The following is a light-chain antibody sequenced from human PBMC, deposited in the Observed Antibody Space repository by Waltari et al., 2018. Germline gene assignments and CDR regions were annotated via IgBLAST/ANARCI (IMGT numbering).Light chain of an antibody. Sequence: NVLTQSPGTLSLSPGERATRSCRASQSVTNNYLAWYQQQPCQAPRLLIYSVSSRATGIPDRFSGSGSGTDFTLTIGRLEPEDSAVYFCHLYGSARTFGGGTRVEIK. CDR3: HLYGSART. CDR1: QSVTNNY. V-gene: IGKV3-20*01. J-gene: IGKJ4*01. CDR2: SVS.